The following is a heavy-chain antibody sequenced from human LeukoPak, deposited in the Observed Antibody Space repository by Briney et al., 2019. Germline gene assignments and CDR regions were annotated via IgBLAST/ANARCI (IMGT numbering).Heavy chain of an antibody. CDR2: INHSGST. J-gene: IGHJ4*02. CDR1: GGSFSGYY. D-gene: IGHD4-23*01. CDR3: ARWGALRWTRGGGYFDY. Sequence: TSETLPLTCAVYGGSFSGYYWSWIRQPPGKGLEWIGEINHSGSTNYNPSLKSRVAISVDTSKNQFSLKLSSVTAADTAVYYCARWGALRWTRGGGYFDYWGQGTLVTVSS. V-gene: IGHV4-34*01.